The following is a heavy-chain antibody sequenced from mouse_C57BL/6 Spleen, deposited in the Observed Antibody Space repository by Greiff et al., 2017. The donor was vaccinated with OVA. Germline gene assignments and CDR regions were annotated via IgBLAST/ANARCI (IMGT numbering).Heavy chain of an antibody. D-gene: IGHD3-2*02. CDR1: GYTFTSYW. J-gene: IGHJ3*01. CDR2: IDPSDSYT. Sequence: VQLQQPGAELVKPGASVKLSCKASGYTFTSYWMQWVKQRPGQGLEWIGEIDPSDSYTNYNQKFKGKATLTVDTSSSTAYMQLSSLTSEDSAVYYCASTAQVSRFAYWGQGTLVTVSA. CDR3: ASTAQVSRFAY. V-gene: IGHV1-50*01.